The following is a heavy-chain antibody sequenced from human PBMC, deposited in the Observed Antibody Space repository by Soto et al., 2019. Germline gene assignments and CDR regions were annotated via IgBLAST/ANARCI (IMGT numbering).Heavy chain of an antibody. J-gene: IGHJ6*02. D-gene: IGHD6-13*01. CDR3: ARVEKDSSRWYYYDYGMHV. V-gene: IGHV1-18*04. CDR2: SSAYNGNT. CDR1: GYTFTSYG. Sequence: QVQLLQSGAEVKKPGASGQVSCNASGYTFTSYGISWVRQAPGKGLEWMGWSSAYNGNTNYAQKLQARVTMTTDTSTSIAYMELRSLRSDDTAVCYCARVEKDSSRWYYYDYGMHVWGQGPTVSVSS.